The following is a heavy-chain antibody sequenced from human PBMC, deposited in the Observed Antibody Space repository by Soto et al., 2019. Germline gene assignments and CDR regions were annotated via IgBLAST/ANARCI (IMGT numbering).Heavy chain of an antibody. CDR3: ARVGPYCGGDCYSPPP. D-gene: IGHD2-21*02. CDR2: IYHSGST. Sequence: SETLSLTYAVSGYSIRNGYYWGWIRQPPGKGLEWIGTIYHSGSTYYNPSLKSRVTISVDASENHFSLKLSSVTAADTAVYYCARVGPYCGGDCYSPPPWGQGTLVTVSS. CDR1: GYSIRNGYY. J-gene: IGHJ5*02. V-gene: IGHV4-38-2*01.